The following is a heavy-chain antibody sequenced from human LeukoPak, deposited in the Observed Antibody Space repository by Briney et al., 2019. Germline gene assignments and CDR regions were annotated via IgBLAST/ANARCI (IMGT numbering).Heavy chain of an antibody. CDR3: ARIGGNTAMAPDY. CDR2: IYYSGST. V-gene: IGHV4-59*01. J-gene: IGHJ4*02. CDR1: GGSISSYY. D-gene: IGHD5-18*01. Sequence: ASETLSLTCTVSGGSISSYYWSWIRQPPGKGLEWIGYIYYSGSTNYNPSLKSRVTISVDTSKNQFSLKLSSVTAADTAVYYCARIGGNTAMAPDYWGQGTLVTVSS.